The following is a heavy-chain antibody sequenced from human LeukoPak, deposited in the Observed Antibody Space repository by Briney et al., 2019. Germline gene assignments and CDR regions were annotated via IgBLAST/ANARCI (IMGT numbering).Heavy chain of an antibody. V-gene: IGHV1-2*02. Sequence: ASVKVSCKASGYTFTSYYIHWVRQAPGQGLEWMGWINPNSGGTNYAQKFQGRVTMTRDTTISTAYMELSRLRSDDTAVYYCARDQGGVGATGHGAFDIWGQGTMVTVSS. D-gene: IGHD1-26*01. CDR3: ARDQGGVGATGHGAFDI. J-gene: IGHJ3*02. CDR1: GYTFTSYY. CDR2: INPNSGGT.